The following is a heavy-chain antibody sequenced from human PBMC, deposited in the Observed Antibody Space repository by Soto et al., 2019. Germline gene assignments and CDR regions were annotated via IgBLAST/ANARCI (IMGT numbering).Heavy chain of an antibody. CDR1: GFTFSTYA. D-gene: IGHD6-6*01. Sequence: EVQLLESGGGLVKPGGSLRLSCAASGFTFSTYAMAWVRQAPGRGLEWVSGFGCGDTTYYADSVKGRFTISRDNSKSTLYLQMNSLRAADTAIYYCAKDTRGSSSQFFDYWGQGTLVTVSS. CDR2: FGCGDTT. J-gene: IGHJ4*02. CDR3: AKDTRGSSSQFFDY. V-gene: IGHV3-23*01.